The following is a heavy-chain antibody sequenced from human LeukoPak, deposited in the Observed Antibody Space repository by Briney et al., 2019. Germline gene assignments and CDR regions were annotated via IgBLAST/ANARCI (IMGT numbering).Heavy chain of an antibody. CDR3: ARDRGENYLSGSYFDY. Sequence: SETLSLTCAVSGYSISSAYCWGWIRRPPGKGLEWIASISHSGSIYYTPSLKSRVTISIDTSTNQFSLKLSSVTAADTAVYFCARDRGENYLSGSYFDYWGQGTLVTVSS. D-gene: IGHD3-10*01. CDR2: ISHSGSI. CDR1: GYSISSAYC. V-gene: IGHV4-38-2*02. J-gene: IGHJ4*02.